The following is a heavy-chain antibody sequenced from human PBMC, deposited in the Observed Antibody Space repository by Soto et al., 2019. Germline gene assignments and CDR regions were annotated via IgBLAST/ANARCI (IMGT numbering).Heavy chain of an antibody. CDR3: ARVLRVVPAAIP. Sequence: GSLRLSCAASGFTFSAYSMNWVRQAPGRGLEWVSYISLSSNTIYYADSVKGRFTISRDDAKNSLFLQMNSLRDEDTALYYCARVLRVVPAAIPWGQGTLVTVSS. V-gene: IGHV3-48*02. J-gene: IGHJ5*02. CDR1: GFTFSAYS. CDR2: ISLSSNTI. D-gene: IGHD2-2*01.